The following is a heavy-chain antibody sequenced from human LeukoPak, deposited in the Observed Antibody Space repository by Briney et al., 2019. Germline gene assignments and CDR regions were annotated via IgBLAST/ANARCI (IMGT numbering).Heavy chain of an antibody. CDR2: TYYRSKWYN. V-gene: IGHV6-1*01. CDR3: AREGSSVYSSGRPRDAFDI. D-gene: IGHD6-19*01. CDR1: GDSVSSNSAA. Sequence: SQTLSLTCAISGDSVSSNSAAWNWIRQSPSRGLEWLGRTYYRSKWYNDYAVSVKSRITINPDTSKNQFSLQLNSVTPEDTAVYYCAREGSSVYSSGRPRDAFDIWGQGTMVTDSS. J-gene: IGHJ3*02.